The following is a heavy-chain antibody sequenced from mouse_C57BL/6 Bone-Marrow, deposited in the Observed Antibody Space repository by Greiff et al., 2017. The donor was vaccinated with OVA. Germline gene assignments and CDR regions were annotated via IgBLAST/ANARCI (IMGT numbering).Heavy chain of an antibody. D-gene: IGHD1-1*01. V-gene: IGHV5-15*01. J-gene: IGHJ1*03. Sequence: EVKLVESGGGLVQPGGSLKLSCAASGFTFSDYGMAWVRQAPRKGPEWVAFISNLAYSIYYADTVTGRFTISRENAKNTLYLEMSSLRSEDTAMYYCARQDYYGSSWYFDVWGTGTTVTVSS. CDR1: GFTFSDYG. CDR2: ISNLAYSI. CDR3: ARQDYYGSSWYFDV.